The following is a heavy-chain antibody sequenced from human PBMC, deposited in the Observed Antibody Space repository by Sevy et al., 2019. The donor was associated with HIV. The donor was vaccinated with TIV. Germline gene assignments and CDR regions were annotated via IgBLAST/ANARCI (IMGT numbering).Heavy chain of an antibody. Sequence: GESLKISCKTSGFTFTDYWIGWVRQMPGKGLEWMGIIYAGDSDSRYSPSFRGQVTISADKSTSTAYLQWSSLKASDTAMYYCAGSRGDFLPPYYFQYYGMDVWGQGTTVTVSS. D-gene: IGHD3-3*01. CDR2: IYAGDSDS. J-gene: IGHJ6*02. V-gene: IGHV5-51*01. CDR1: GFTFTDYW. CDR3: AGSRGDFLPPYYFQYYGMDV.